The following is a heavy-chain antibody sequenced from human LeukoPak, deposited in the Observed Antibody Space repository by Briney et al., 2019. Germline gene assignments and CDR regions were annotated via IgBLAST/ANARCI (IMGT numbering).Heavy chain of an antibody. CDR1: GFTVSSNY. D-gene: IGHD6-13*01. J-gene: IGHJ4*02. Sequence: GGSLRLSCAASGFTVSSNYMSWVRQAPGKGLEWVANIKQDGSEKYYVDSVKGRFTISRDNAKNSLYLQMNSLRAEDTAVYYCARSTGSWHFDCWGQGTLVTVSS. CDR2: IKQDGSEK. CDR3: ARSTGSWHFDC. V-gene: IGHV3-7*01.